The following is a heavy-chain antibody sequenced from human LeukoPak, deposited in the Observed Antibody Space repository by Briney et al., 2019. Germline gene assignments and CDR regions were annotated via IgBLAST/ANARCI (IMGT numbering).Heavy chain of an antibody. CDR3: ARYRLELWGSLDY. D-gene: IGHD2-21*01. J-gene: IGHJ4*02. CDR2: IYYSGST. V-gene: IGHV4-39*07. CDR1: GGSISSSSYY. Sequence: SETLSLTCTVSGGSISSSSYYWGWIRQPPGKGLEWIGSIYYSGSTYYNPSLKSRVTISVDTSKNQFSLKLSSVTAADTAVYYCARYRLELWGSLDYWGQGALVTVSS.